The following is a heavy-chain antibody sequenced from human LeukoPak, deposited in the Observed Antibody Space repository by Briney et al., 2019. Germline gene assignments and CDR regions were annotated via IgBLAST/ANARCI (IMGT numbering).Heavy chain of an antibody. CDR3: AKDGMVRGSGGSYFDY. CDR1: GFTFSSYG. D-gene: IGHD3-10*01. CDR2: ISYDGSNK. J-gene: IGHJ4*02. Sequence: PGRSLRLSCAASGFTFSSYGMHWVRQAPGKGLEWVAVISYDGSNKYYADSVKGRFTISRDNSKNTLYLQMNSLRAEDTAVYYCAKDGMVRGSGGSYFDYWGQGTLVTVSS. V-gene: IGHV3-30*18.